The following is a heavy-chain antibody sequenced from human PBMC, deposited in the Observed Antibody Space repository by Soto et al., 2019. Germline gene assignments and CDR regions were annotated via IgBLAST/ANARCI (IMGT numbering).Heavy chain of an antibody. CDR3: ASDQGLWFGELPDRDCYYYYVMDV. CDR1: GGTFSSYA. V-gene: IGHV1-69*01. Sequence: QVQLVQSGAEVKKPGSSVKVSCKASGGTFSSYAISWVRQAPGQGLEWMGGIIPIFGTTNYAQKFQGRVTITADESTSTAYMELSSLRSEDTDVYYCASDQGLWFGELPDRDCYYYYVMDVWGQGTTVTVSS. CDR2: IIPIFGTT. J-gene: IGHJ6*02. D-gene: IGHD3-10*01.